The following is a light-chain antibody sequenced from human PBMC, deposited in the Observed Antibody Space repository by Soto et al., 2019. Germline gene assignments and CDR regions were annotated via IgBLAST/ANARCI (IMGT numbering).Light chain of an antibody. CDR3: SSYTTSSTYV. CDR2: EVN. Sequence: QSALTQPASVSGSPGQSITISCTGTSSDVGGYNYVSWYQQYPGKAPKLMIYEVNNQPSGVSNRFSGSKSGNTAALTISGLQPEDEDDYYCSSYTTSSTYVFGTGTKLTVL. V-gene: IGLV2-14*01. J-gene: IGLJ1*01. CDR1: SSDVGGYNY.